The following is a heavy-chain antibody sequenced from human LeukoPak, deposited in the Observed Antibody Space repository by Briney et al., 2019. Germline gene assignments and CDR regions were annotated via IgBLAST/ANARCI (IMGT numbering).Heavy chain of an antibody. D-gene: IGHD5-18*01. CDR2: IYYSGST. V-gene: IGHV4-59*01. CDR3: VRLGDDTAMVIY. Sequence: PSETLSLTCTVSGGSISSYYWSWIRQPPGKGLEWIGYIYYSGSTNYNPSLKSRVTISVDTSKNQFSLKLSSVTAADTAVYYCVRLGDDTAMVIYWGQGTLVTVSS. J-gene: IGHJ4*02. CDR1: GGSISSYY.